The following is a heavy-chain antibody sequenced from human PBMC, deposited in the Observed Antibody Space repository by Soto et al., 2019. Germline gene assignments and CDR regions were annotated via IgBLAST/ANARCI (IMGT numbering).Heavy chain of an antibody. V-gene: IGHV1-8*02. D-gene: IGHD3-3*01. CDR1: GYTFTSYY. CDR3: ARVLSWASYYDFWSGYYNYYYYGMDV. J-gene: IGHJ6*02. Sequence: QVQLVQSGAEVKKPGASVKVSCKASGYTFTSYYMHWVRQAPGQGLEWMGWMNPNSGNTGYAQKFQGRVTMTRNTSISTAYMELSSLRSEDTAVYYCARVLSWASYYDFWSGYYNYYYYGMDVWGQGTTVTVSS. CDR2: MNPNSGNT.